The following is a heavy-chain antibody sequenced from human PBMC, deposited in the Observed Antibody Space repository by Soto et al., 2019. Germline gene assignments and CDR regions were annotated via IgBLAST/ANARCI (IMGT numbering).Heavy chain of an antibody. D-gene: IGHD3-3*01. V-gene: IGHV4-34*01. CDR1: GGSFSGYY. CDR2: INHSGST. J-gene: IGHJ5*02. CDR3: ARGHDFWSGYYHPNWFDP. Sequence: PSETLSLTCAVYGGSFSGYYWSWIRQPPGKGLEWIGEINHSGSTNYNPSLKSRVTISVDTSKNQFSLRLSSVTAADTAVYYCARGHDFWSGYYHPNWFDPWGQGTLVTVSS.